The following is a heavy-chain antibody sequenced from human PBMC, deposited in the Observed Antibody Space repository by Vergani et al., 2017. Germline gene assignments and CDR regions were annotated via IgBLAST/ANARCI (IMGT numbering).Heavy chain of an antibody. CDR3: ARGRGSLRYFDWLPYNLFDY. D-gene: IGHD3-9*01. V-gene: IGHV1-2*02. CDR1: GYTFTGYY. CDR2: INPNSGGT. J-gene: IGHJ4*02. Sequence: QVQLVQSGAEVKKPGASVKVSCKASGYTFTGYYMHWVRQAPGQGLGWMGWINPNSGGTNYAQKFQGRVTMTRDTSISTAYMELSRLRSDDTAVYYCARGRGSLRYFDWLPYNLFDYWGQGTLVTVSS.